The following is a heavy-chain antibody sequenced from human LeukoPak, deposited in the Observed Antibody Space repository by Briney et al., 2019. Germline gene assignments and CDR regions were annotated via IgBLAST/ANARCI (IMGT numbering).Heavy chain of an antibody. CDR3: ARDRHKYNYDSGGYPPY. CDR2: ISSSSSTI. J-gene: IGHJ4*02. V-gene: IGHV3-48*01. Sequence: PGGSLRLSCAASEFSFNNYAMYWVRQAPGKGLDWVSYISSSSSTIYYADSVKGRFTISRDNAKNSLYLQMNTLRAEDTAVYYCARDRHKYNYDSGGYPPYWGQGTLVTVSS. D-gene: IGHD3-22*01. CDR1: EFSFNNYA.